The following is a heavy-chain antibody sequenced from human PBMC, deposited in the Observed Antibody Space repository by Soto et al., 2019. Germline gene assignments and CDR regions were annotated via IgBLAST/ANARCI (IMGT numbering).Heavy chain of an antibody. Sequence: PSETLSLTCTVSGGSVNGYYWSWIRQPPGKGLEWIGYVHYSGVTHYNPSLQSRVTMSIDTSNNRFSLRLNSVTAPDTAVYYCAREDYSNFDYWGQGTLVTVSS. CDR2: VHYSGVT. CDR3: AREDYSNFDY. CDR1: GGSVNGYY. J-gene: IGHJ4*02. V-gene: IGHV4-59*02. D-gene: IGHD4-4*01.